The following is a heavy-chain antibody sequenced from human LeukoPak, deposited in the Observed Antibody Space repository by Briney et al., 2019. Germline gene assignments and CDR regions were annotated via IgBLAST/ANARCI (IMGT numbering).Heavy chain of an antibody. CDR2: ISGSGGST. CDR3: AKSEHATSSADSFDI. CDR1: GGSISSSSYY. Sequence: PSETLSLTCTVSGGSISSSSYYWGWIRQPPGKGLEWVSAISGSGGSTYYADSVKGRFTISRDNSKSTLYLQMNSLRAEDTAVYYCAKSEHATSSADSFDIWGQGTMVTVSS. V-gene: IGHV3-23*01. J-gene: IGHJ3*02. D-gene: IGHD3-22*01.